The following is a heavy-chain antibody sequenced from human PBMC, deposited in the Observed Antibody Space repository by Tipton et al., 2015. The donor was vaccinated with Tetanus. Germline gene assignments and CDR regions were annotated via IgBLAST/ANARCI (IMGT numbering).Heavy chain of an antibody. CDR2: ILYGKST. V-gene: IGHV4-61*01. Sequence: LRLSCTVSGGSISSGSYYWSWVRQPPGKGLEYLGYILYGKSTHFNPSLQSRLSMSGDPVKNQFSLRLTSATAADTAVYYCARIHDYWSGYFDFWGQGTPVAVSP. J-gene: IGHJ4*02. CDR3: ARIHDYWSGYFDF. CDR1: GGSISSGSYY. D-gene: IGHD3-3*01.